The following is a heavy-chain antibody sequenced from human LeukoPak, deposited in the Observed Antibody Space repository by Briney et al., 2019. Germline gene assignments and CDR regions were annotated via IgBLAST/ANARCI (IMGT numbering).Heavy chain of an antibody. J-gene: IGHJ4*02. V-gene: IGHV1-69*02. D-gene: IGHD5-24*01. Sequence: GSSVKVSCKASGGTFSSYTISWGRQAPGQGLEWMGRIIPILGIANYAQKFQGRVTITADKSTSTAYMELSSLRSEDTAVYYCARASTLATIPTLDYWGQGTLVTVSS. CDR1: GGTFSSYT. CDR2: IIPILGIA. CDR3: ARASTLATIPTLDY.